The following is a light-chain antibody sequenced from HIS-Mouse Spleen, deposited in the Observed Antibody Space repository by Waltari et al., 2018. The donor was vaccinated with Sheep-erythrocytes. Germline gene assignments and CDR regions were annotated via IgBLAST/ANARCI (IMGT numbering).Light chain of an antibody. J-gene: IGKJ4*01. CDR2: WAC. CDR3: QKYYSTLT. CDR1: QSVLYSSNNKYY. V-gene: IGKV4-1*01. Sequence: DIVMTQSPDSLAVSLGERATINCKSSQSVLYSSNNKYYLDWYQQKPGQPPKLLIYWACTRESVVPDRFSGSGSGTDSPLTISSLPDEDVAVYYCQKYYSTLTFGGGTKVEIK.